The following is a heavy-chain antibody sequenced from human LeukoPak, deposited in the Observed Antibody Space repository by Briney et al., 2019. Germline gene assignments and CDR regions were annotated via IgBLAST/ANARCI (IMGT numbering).Heavy chain of an antibody. CDR3: ARRYCSTCPTGHAFDL. CDR1: GFTFDDYA. J-gene: IGHJ3*01. Sequence: PGGSLRLSCAASGFTFDDYAMHWVRQAPGRGLEWVSALSSGDNTHYADSVNGRFTISRDNSKNTLYLQLNSLRAEDTAVYYCARRYCSTCPTGHAFDLWGQGTLVTVSS. D-gene: IGHD2-2*01. V-gene: IGHV3-23*01. CDR2: LSSGDNT.